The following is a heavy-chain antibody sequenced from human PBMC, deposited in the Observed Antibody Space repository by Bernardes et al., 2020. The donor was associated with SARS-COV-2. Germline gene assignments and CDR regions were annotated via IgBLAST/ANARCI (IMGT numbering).Heavy chain of an antibody. V-gene: IGHV1-18*04. CDR1: GYTFTDYG. CDR2: TSAYDGNT. J-gene: IGHJ5*02. D-gene: IGHD1-26*01. Sequence: ASVKVSCKASGYTFTDYGFNWVRQAPGQGLEWLGWTSAYDGNTNYPQKFQGRVTMTIDTSTTTAYMELRNLRSDDTAVYYCARGSSGSRGWGNWVDPWGQGALVTVSS. CDR3: ARGSSGSRGWGNWVDP.